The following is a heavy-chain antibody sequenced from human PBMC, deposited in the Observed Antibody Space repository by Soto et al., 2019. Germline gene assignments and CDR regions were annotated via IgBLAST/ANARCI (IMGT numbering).Heavy chain of an antibody. CDR3: AKDRRAGGNSAFYFDF. CDR1: GFTFSSYA. D-gene: IGHD3-16*01. J-gene: IGHJ4*02. Sequence: GSLRLSCAASGFTFSSYAMSWVRQAPGKGLEWVSLISATGGGTYYADPVKGRFTISRDNSHNTLYLQVHSLTAEDTAVYYCAKDRRAGGNSAFYFDFWGQGAQVTVSS. CDR2: ISATGGGT. V-gene: IGHV3-23*01.